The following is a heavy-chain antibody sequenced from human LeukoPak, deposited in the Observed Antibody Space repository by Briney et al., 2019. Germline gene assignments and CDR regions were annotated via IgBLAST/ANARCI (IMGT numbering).Heavy chain of an antibody. J-gene: IGHJ4*02. CDR2: ISSSSSTI. D-gene: IGHD3/OR15-3a*01. Sequence: AGGSLRLSCAASGFTSSSYSMNWVRQAPGKGLEWVSYISSSSSTIYYADSVKGRFTISRDNAKNSLYLQMNSLRAEDTAVYYCARDLAGTGYDYWGQGTLVTVSS. V-gene: IGHV3-48*01. CDR3: ARDLAGTGYDY. CDR1: GFTSSSYS.